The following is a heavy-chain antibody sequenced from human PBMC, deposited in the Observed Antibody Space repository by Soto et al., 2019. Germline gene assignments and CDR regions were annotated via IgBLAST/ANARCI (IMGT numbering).Heavy chain of an antibody. CDR3: ARGVPGEYFDY. Sequence: GASVKVSCKASGGTFSSYAISWVRQVPGQGLEWMGGIIPIFGTANYAQKFQGRVTITADESTSTAYMELSSLRSEDTAVYYCARGVPGEYFDYWGQGTLVTVSS. D-gene: IGHD3-16*01. CDR2: IIPIFGTA. J-gene: IGHJ4*02. V-gene: IGHV1-69*13. CDR1: GGTFSSYA.